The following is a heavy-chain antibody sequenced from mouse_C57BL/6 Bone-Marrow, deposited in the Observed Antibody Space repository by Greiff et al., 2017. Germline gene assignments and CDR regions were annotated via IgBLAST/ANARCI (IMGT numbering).Heavy chain of an antibody. CDR1: GYTFTSYW. D-gene: IGHD2-4*01. V-gene: IGHV1-64*01. Sequence: QVQLQQPGAELVKPGASVKLSCKASGYTFTSYWMHWVKQRPGQGLEWIGMIHPNSGSTNYNEKFKSKATLTVDKSSSTAYMQLSSLTSEDSAVYDGARGDYYYDGWYFGVWGTGTTVTVSS. CDR3: ARGDYYYDGWYFGV. J-gene: IGHJ1*03. CDR2: IHPNSGST.